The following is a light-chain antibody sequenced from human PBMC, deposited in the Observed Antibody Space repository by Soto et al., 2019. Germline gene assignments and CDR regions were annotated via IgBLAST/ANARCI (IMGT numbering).Light chain of an antibody. CDR3: QQYGSTPRT. CDR1: QIISSSY. CDR2: DAS. V-gene: IGKV3-20*01. Sequence: EIVLTQSPGTLSLSPGERATLSCRASQIISSSYLAWYQQKPGQAPRLLIYDASRRATGIPDRFSGSGSGTDFTLTISRLEPEDFAVYYCQQYGSTPRTFGQGTK. J-gene: IGKJ1*01.